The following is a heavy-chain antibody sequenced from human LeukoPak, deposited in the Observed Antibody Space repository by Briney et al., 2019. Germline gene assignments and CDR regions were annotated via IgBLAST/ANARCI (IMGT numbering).Heavy chain of an antibody. CDR3: ARPAATGYYFDY. CDR1: GYSISSGYY. V-gene: IGHV4-38-2*01. J-gene: IGHJ4*02. Sequence: PSETLSLTCAVSGYSISSGYYWGWIRQPPGKGLEWIGSIYHSGSTYYSPSLKSRVTISVDTSKNQFSLKLSSVTAADTAVYYCARPAATGYYFDYWGQGTLVTVSS. D-gene: IGHD2-15*01. CDR2: IYHSGST.